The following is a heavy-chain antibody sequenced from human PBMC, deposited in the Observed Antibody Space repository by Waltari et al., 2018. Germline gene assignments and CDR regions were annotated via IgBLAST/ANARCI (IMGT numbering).Heavy chain of an antibody. J-gene: IGHJ3*01. D-gene: IGHD5-12*01. CDR1: VVSITTNRPY. CDR2: ISYNGAT. V-gene: IGHV4-39*01. CDR3: ATYIGASLGTAAFDV. Sequence: QLQLQESGPGLVKHSETLSLTCSASVVSITTNRPYWGWIRQPPGQGLEWIGTISYNGATYSSPSLRSRVTIFRDTSKNQLSLKLGSVTAADTAFYYCATYIGASLGTAAFDVWGQGTMVTVSS.